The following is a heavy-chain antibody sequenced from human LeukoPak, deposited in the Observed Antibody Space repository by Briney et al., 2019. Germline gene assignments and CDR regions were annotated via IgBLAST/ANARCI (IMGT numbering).Heavy chain of an antibody. Sequence: SETLSLTCTVSGGSLSSYFWSWTWQPPGKGLEWIGYIYYSGSTNYNPSLKSRVTISVDTSKSQFSLNLRSVTAADTAVYYCARDESSSSSSDVWGQGTMVTGSS. D-gene: IGHD6-13*01. J-gene: IGHJ3*01. CDR3: ARDESSSSSSDV. CDR1: GGSLSSYF. V-gene: IGHV4-59*01. CDR2: IYYSGST.